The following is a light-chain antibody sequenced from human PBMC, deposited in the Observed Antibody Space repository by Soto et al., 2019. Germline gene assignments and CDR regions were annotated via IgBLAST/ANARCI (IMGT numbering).Light chain of an antibody. J-gene: IGKJ1*01. Sequence: PMTQSPSTLSAYVGDRVTITCRASHSIESWLAWYQQRPGQAPKLLISDATNLRSGVPPRFSGSASGTQFTLTISSLQPDDVGTYYCQQYMSVWSTFGQGTRVEVK. CDR1: HSIESW. CDR2: DAT. CDR3: QQYMSVWST. V-gene: IGKV1-5*01.